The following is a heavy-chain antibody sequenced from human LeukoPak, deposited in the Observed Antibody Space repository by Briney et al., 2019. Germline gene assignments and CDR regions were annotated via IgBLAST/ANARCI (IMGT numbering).Heavy chain of an antibody. CDR3: ARDRGYYDSSGSYYFDY. J-gene: IGHJ4*02. V-gene: IGHV1-46*01. D-gene: IGHD3-22*01. CDR2: INPSGGST. CDR1: GYTFTSYY. Sequence: GASVEVSCKASGYTFTSYYMHWVRQAPGQGLEWMGIINPSGGSTSYAQKFQGRVTMTRDTSTSTVYMELSSLRSEDTAVYYCARDRGYYDSSGSYYFDYWGQGTLVTVSS.